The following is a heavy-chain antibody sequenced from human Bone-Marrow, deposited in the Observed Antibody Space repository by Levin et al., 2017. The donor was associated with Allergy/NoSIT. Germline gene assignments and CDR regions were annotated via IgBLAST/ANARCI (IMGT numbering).Heavy chain of an antibody. D-gene: IGHD1-14*01. CDR2: INTDGSDT. CDR1: GFTFSIYW. CDR3: VRDPHTSPELFDS. Sequence: GGSLRLSCAASGFTFSIYWMHWVRRAPGKGLVWVSRINTDGSDTSYADSVKGRFTISRDNTKSALYLQMNSLRDEDTAVYYCVRDPHTSPELFDSWGQGTLVTVSS. V-gene: IGHV3-74*01. J-gene: IGHJ4*02.